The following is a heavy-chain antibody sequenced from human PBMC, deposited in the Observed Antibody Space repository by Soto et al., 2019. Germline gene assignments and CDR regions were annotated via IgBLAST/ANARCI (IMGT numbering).Heavy chain of an antibody. V-gene: IGHV1-69*08. J-gene: IGHJ6*02. CDR3: ARERMVRGGNLRDV. CDR1: GGTFSSYT. D-gene: IGHD3-10*01. Sequence: QVQLVQSGAEVKKPGSSVKFSCKASGGTFSSYTISWVRQAPGQGLEWMGRIIPILGIANYAQKFQGRVTITADKSTSTAYMELSSLRSEDTAVYYCARERMVRGGNLRDVWGQGTTDTVSS. CDR2: IIPILGIA.